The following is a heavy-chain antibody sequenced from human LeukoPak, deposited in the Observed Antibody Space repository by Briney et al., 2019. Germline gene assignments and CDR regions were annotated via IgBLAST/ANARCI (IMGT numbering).Heavy chain of an antibody. D-gene: IGHD6-13*01. CDR3: ARDPSSARYSDRWANNWFDP. CDR2: ISYDGTKT. V-gene: IGHV3-30*04. Sequence: GGSLRLSCAASGFTFSSYAMHWVRQAPGKGPEWVALISYDGTKTYYTDSVKGRFTISRDNSKNTLYLQLNSLRAEDAAVYYCARDPSSARYSDRWANNWFDPWGQGTLATVSS. J-gene: IGHJ5*02. CDR1: GFTFSSYA.